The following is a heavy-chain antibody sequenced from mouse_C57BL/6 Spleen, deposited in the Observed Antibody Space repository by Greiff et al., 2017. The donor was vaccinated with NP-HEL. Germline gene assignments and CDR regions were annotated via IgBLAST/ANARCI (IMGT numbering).Heavy chain of an antibody. CDR3: AKGDYGSSYYFDY. CDR2: INPNYGTT. D-gene: IGHD1-1*01. Sequence: FHLQQSGPELVKPGASVKISCKASGYSFTDYNMNWVKQSNGKSLEWIGVINPNYGTTSYNQKLWGKATLTVDQSPSTADMQLNSLTSEDSAVYYCAKGDYGSSYYFDYWGQGTTLTVSS. J-gene: IGHJ2*01. CDR1: GYSFTDYN. V-gene: IGHV1-39*01.